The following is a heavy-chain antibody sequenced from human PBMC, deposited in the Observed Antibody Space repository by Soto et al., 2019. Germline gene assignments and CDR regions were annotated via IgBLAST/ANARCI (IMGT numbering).Heavy chain of an antibody. J-gene: IGHJ4*02. V-gene: IGHV3-23*01. D-gene: IGHD6-13*01. Sequence: PGGSLSLSCAASGFTFSSYAMSWVRQAPGKGLEWVSAISGSGGSTYYADSVKGRFTISRDNSKNTLYLQMNSLRAEDTALYYCAKDLELYSSSSEIIDYWGQGTLVTVSS. CDR3: AKDLELYSSSSEIIDY. CDR2: ISGSGGST. CDR1: GFTFSSYA.